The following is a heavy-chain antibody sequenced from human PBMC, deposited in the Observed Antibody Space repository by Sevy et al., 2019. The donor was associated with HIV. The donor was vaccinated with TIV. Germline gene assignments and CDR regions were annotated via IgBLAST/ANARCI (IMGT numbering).Heavy chain of an antibody. V-gene: IGHV3-30*18. J-gene: IGHJ4*02. Sequence: GGSLRLSCAASGFTFSSYGMHWVRQAPGKGLEWVAVISYDGSNKYYADSVKGRFTISRDNPKNTLYLQMNSLRAEDTAVYYCANSDSSGYCSYWGQGTLVTVSS. CDR3: ANSDSSGYCSY. D-gene: IGHD3-22*01. CDR2: ISYDGSNK. CDR1: GFTFSSYG.